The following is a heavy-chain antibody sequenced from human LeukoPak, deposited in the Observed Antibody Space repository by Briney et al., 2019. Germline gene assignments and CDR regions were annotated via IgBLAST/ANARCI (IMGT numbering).Heavy chain of an antibody. V-gene: IGHV4-30-2*01. D-gene: IGHD3-22*01. Sequence: SETLSLTCAVSGGSISSGGYSWSWIRQPPGKGLEWIGYIYHSGSTYYNPSLKSRVTISVDRSKNQFSLKLSSVTAADTAVYYCARASSGYLDYWGQGTLVTVSS. J-gene: IGHJ4*02. CDR1: GGSISSGGYS. CDR2: IYHSGST. CDR3: ARASSGYLDY.